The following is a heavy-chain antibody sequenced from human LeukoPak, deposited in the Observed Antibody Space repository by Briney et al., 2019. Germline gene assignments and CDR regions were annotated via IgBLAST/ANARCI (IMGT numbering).Heavy chain of an antibody. CDR3: AKSGGYGLIDY. CDR1: GGSISSYY. D-gene: IGHD1-26*01. CDR2: IYYSGST. J-gene: IGHJ4*02. V-gene: IGHV4-59*04. Sequence: SSETLSLTCTVSGGSISSYYWSWIRQPPGKGLEWIGYIYYSGSTYYNASLQSRVTISIDTSKNQFSLRLSSVTAADTAMYFCAKSGGYGLIDYWGQGTLVTVSS.